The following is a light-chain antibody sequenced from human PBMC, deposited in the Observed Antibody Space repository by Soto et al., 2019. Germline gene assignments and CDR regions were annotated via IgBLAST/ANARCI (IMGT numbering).Light chain of an antibody. J-gene: IGKJ2*01. CDR2: AAS. Sequence: DIQMTQSPSSLSASVGDRVTITCRASQGISNYLAWYQQRPGKVPQGLIYAASTLQSGVPSRFSGRGSGTDFTLTIDSLQAEDVATYYCQRYNGAPYTFGQGTKLEIK. CDR1: QGISNY. CDR3: QRYNGAPYT. V-gene: IGKV1-27*01.